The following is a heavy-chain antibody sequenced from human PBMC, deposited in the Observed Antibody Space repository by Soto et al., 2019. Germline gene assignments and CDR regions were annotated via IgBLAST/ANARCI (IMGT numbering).Heavy chain of an antibody. CDR1: GCTFTSYG. J-gene: IGHJ3*02. Sequence: ASVKVSCKASGCTFTSYGMSWVRQAPVQGLEWMVCISAYNGNTNYAQKLQGRVTMTTDTSTSTAYMELRSLRSDDTAVYYCERDQERGGSGWYSGTHVDIWGQVPMVTVSS. D-gene: IGHD6-19*01. CDR2: ISAYNGNT. V-gene: IGHV1-18*01. CDR3: ERDQERGGSGWYSGTHVDI.